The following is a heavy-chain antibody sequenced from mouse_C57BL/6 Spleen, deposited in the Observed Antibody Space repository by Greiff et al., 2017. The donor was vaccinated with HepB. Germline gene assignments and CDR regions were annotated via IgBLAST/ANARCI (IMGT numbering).Heavy chain of an antibody. J-gene: IGHJ1*03. CDR2: IHPNSGST. D-gene: IGHD1-1*01. V-gene: IGHV1-64*01. CDR3: ARGPIYYGSSYWYFDV. CDR1: GYTFTSYW. Sequence: QVQLKQPGAELVKPGASVKLSCKASGYTFTSYWMHWVKQRPGQGLEWIGMIHPNSGSTNYNEKFKSKATLTVDKSSSTAYMQLSSLTSEDSAVYYGARGPIYYGSSYWYFDVWGTGTTVTVSS.